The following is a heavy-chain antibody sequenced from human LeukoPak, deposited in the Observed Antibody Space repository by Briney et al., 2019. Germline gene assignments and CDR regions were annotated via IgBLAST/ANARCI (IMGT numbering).Heavy chain of an antibody. V-gene: IGHV1-46*01. CDR1: GYTFTSYC. CDR2: INPSGGST. CDR3: ARDALYCSSTSCYHYYYYMDV. Sequence: ASVKVSCKASGYTFTSYCMHWVRQAPGQGLEWMGIINPSGGSTSYAQKFQGRVTMTRDTSTSTVYMELSSLRSEDTAVYYCARDALYCSSTSCYHYYYYMDVWGKGTTVTVSS. J-gene: IGHJ6*03. D-gene: IGHD2-2*01.